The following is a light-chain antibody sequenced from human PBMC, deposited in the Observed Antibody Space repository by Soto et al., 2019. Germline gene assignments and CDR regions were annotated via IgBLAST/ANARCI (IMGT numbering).Light chain of an antibody. CDR3: HQYNSYWT. CDR2: DAS. Sequence: DIQMTQSPSSLSASVGDRITITCQASQDISNYLNWYQQKPGKAPKLLIYDASNLETGVPSRFSGSGSGTEFTLSISSLQPDDFATYYCHQYNSYWTFGQGTKVDI. J-gene: IGKJ1*01. V-gene: IGKV1-33*01. CDR1: QDISNY.